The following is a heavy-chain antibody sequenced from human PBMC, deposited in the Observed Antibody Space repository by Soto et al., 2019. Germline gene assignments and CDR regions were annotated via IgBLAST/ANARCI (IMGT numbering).Heavy chain of an antibody. CDR3: ARQSCSSTSCYSWVSWFDP. Sequence: PSETLSLTCTVSGGSTSSYYWSWIRQPPGKGLEWIGYIYYSGSTKYNPSLKSRVTISVDTSKNQLSLKLSSVTAADTAVYYCARQSCSSTSCYSWVSWFDPWGQGTLVTVSS. CDR2: IYYSGST. D-gene: IGHD2-2*01. V-gene: IGHV4-59*08. J-gene: IGHJ5*02. CDR1: GGSTSSYY.